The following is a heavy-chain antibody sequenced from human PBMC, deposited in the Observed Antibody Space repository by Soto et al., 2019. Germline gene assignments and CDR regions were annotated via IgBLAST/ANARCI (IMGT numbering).Heavy chain of an antibody. CDR2: ITPIFGST. CDR3: VRDRGWGDGSGVDCVLGLEY. V-gene: IGHV1-69*13. D-gene: IGHD2-21*02. J-gene: IGHJ4*02. CDR1: GGIFTNYG. Sequence: ASVKVSCKASGGIFTNYGFSWVRQAPGQGLEWMGRITPIFGSTKYAQRFQGRLTITADESTTTVYMDLSGLRSDDTAVYYCVRDRGWGDGSGVDCVLGLEYRGQGTLVTVS.